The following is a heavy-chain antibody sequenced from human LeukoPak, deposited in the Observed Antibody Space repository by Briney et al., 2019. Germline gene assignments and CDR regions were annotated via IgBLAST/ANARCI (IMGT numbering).Heavy chain of an antibody. CDR3: ARLEYYYDSSGYASFDY. J-gene: IGHJ4*02. Sequence: PGGSLRLSCAASGFTFSSYSMNWVRQAPGKGLEWVSYISSSSSTIYYADSVKGRFTISRDNAKNSLYLQMNSLRDEDTAVYYCARLEYYYDSSGYASFDYWGQGTLVTVSS. V-gene: IGHV3-48*02. CDR2: ISSSSSTI. D-gene: IGHD3-22*01. CDR1: GFTFSSYS.